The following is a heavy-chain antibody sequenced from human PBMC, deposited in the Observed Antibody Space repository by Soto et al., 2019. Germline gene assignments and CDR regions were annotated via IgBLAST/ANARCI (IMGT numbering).Heavy chain of an antibody. Sequence: QVQLVQSGAEVRQPASSVKVSCKTSGATFSSYAITWVRQAPGQGLEWMGGIVPTVDTSTYAQKFQGRVTNTANKFTNTVYMELSSLRSDDTAGYYCVRVVAIPGYPDNWGQGTLVTVSS. D-gene: IGHD5-12*01. CDR2: IVPTVDTS. CDR3: VRVVAIPGYPDN. V-gene: IGHV1-69*14. CDR1: GATFSSYA. J-gene: IGHJ4*02.